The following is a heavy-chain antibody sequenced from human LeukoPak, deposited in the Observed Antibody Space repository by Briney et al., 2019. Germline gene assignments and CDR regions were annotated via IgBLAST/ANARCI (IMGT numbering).Heavy chain of an antibody. J-gene: IGHJ4*02. CDR3: ASGDYYGSGSLNY. CDR2: ISYDGTNK. Sequence: GGSLRLSCAASGFTFSNYAMNWVRQAPGKGREWVAVISYDGTNKYYADSVKGRFTISRDNSKNTLYLQMNSLRTEDTAVYYCASGDYYGSGSLNYWGQGTLVTVSS. D-gene: IGHD3-10*01. V-gene: IGHV3-30-3*01. CDR1: GFTFSNYA.